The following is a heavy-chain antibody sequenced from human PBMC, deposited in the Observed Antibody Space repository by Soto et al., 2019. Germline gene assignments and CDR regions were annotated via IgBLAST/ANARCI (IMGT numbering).Heavy chain of an antibody. D-gene: IGHD2-2*02. V-gene: IGHV3-15*01. Sequence: EVQLVESGGGLIKPGGSLRLSCAASGLTVSNAWMNWLRQAPGEWLEWLGRIRSKSAGGTTDYGAPVAGRCTISRDDSKNLIHQQMDSLKTEDTAVYYCATDTCYSWDHFDYWGQGTLVIVSS. CDR3: ATDTCYSWDHFDY. CDR2: IRSKSAGGTT. CDR1: GLTVSNAW. J-gene: IGHJ4*02.